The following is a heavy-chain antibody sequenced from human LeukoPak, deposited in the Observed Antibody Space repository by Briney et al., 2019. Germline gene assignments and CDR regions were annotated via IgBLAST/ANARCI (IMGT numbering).Heavy chain of an antibody. CDR3: ARGSSYYYYGMDV. J-gene: IGHJ6*02. CDR2: INHSGST. V-gene: IGHV4-34*01. D-gene: IGHD6-6*01. Sequence: SETLSLTCAVYGGSFSGYYWSWIRQPPGKGLEWIGEINHSGSTNYNPSLKSRVTISVDTSKNQFSLKLSSVTAADTAVYYCARGSSYYYYGMDVWGQGTTVTVSS. CDR1: GGSFSGYY.